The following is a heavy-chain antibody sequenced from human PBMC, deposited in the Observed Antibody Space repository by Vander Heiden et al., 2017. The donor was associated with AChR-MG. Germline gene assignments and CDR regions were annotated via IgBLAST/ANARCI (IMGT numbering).Heavy chain of an antibody. D-gene: IGHD2-21*02. CDR2: IIPIFGTA. Sequence: QVPLVQSGAEVKKPGSPVKVPCKASGGTFSSYAPSGVRQAPGQGLEWMGGIIPIFGTANYAQKFQGRVTITADKSTSTAYMELSSLRSEDTAVYYCARDGFLAYCGGDCYYDAFDIWGQGTMVTVSS. J-gene: IGHJ3*02. CDR1: GGTFSSYA. CDR3: ARDGFLAYCGGDCYYDAFDI. V-gene: IGHV1-69*06.